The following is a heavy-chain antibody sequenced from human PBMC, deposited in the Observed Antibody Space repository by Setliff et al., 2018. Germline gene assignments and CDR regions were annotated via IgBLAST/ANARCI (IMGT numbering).Heavy chain of an antibody. CDR1: GYTFTSYD. D-gene: IGHD3-9*01. CDR3: ATSPKKVTGSDYYNYYMDV. CDR2: IITAFGSA. J-gene: IGHJ6*03. V-gene: IGHV1-69*06. Sequence: RASVKVSCKASGYTFTSYDFSWVRQAPGQGLEWMGRIITAFGSAISAQKFQDRVSITADRTTYTAYLELTSLTLEDTAVYYCATSPKKVTGSDYYNYYMDVWGKGTTVTVSS.